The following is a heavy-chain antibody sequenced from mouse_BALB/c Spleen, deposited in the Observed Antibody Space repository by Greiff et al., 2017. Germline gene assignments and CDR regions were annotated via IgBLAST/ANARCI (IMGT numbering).Heavy chain of an antibody. Sequence: QVHVKQSGAELAKPGASVKMSCKASGYTFTSYWMHWVKQRPGQGLEWIGYINPSTGYTEYNQKFKDKATLTADKSSSTAYMQLSSLTSEDSAVYYCARYGNLGDYWGQGTTLTVSS. D-gene: IGHD1-1*01. CDR3: ARYGNLGDY. J-gene: IGHJ2*01. CDR2: INPSTGYT. CDR1: GYTFTSYW. V-gene: IGHV1-7*01.